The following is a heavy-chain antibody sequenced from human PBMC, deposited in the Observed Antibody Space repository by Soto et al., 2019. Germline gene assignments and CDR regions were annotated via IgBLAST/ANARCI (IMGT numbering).Heavy chain of an antibody. CDR3: VKVLARGVGVPRFYFDS. J-gene: IGHJ4*02. CDR2: INADGTST. Sequence: PGGSLRLSCAASGFTVSNSWMHWVRQVSGKGLEWVSRINADGTSTSYADSVKGRFTISRDNAKNTLYLHVNSLRAEDTAVYYCVKVLARGVGVPRFYFDSWGQGALVTVSS. V-gene: IGHV3-74*01. CDR1: GFTVSNSW. D-gene: IGHD2-2*01.